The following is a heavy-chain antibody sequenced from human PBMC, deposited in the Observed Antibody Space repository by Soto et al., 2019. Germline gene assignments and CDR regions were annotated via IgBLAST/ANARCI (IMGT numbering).Heavy chain of an antibody. D-gene: IGHD5-12*01. Sequence: PSQTLSLTCAISGDSVSSDSAAWNWIRQSPSRGLEWLGRTYYRSKWYNDYAVSVKSRITINPDTSKNQFSLQLSSVTAADTAVYYCASSGYDYGNYFDYWGQGTPVTVSS. CDR3: ASSGYDYGNYFDY. J-gene: IGHJ4*02. CDR2: TYYRSKWYN. V-gene: IGHV6-1*01. CDR1: GDSVSSDSAA.